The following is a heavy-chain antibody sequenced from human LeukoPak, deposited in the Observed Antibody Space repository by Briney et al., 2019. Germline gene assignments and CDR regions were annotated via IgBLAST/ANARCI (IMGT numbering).Heavy chain of an antibody. CDR1: GFTFSSYS. J-gene: IGHJ4*02. CDR2: ISSSSSYI. D-gene: IGHD3-22*01. Sequence: GGSLRLSCAASGFTFSSYSMNWVRQAPGKGLEWVSSISSSSSYIYYADSVKGRFTIPRDNAKNSLYLQMNSLRAEDTAVYYCARGDSSGYYFGYWGQGTLVTVSS. CDR3: ARGDSSGYYFGY. V-gene: IGHV3-21*01.